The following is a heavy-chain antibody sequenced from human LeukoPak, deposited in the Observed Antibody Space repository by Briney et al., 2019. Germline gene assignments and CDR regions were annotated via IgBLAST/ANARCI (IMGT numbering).Heavy chain of an antibody. CDR1: GGSISSNSYY. V-gene: IGHV4-39*01. CDR3: ARHPRTTVDSYYFDY. D-gene: IGHD4-23*01. CDR2: IYYRGRI. Sequence: PSETLSLTCTVSGGSISSNSYYWGWIRQPPGKGGEWIASIYYRGRIYNNPSLQSRVTISVDTYKNQFSLKLSSVTAADTAVYYCARHPRTTVDSYYFDYWGQGTLVTVSS. J-gene: IGHJ4*02.